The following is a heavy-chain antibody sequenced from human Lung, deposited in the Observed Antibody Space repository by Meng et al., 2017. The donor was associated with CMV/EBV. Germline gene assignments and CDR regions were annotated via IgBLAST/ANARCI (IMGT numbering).Heavy chain of an antibody. CDR1: GGSFSTYS. V-gene: IGHV1-69*08. CDR3: AREGTPLVL. Sequence: KVSCKASGGSFSTYSISWVRQAPGQGLEWMRRITPILGTANYAQKFQGRVTITADKSTSTAYMELSSLRSEDTAVYYCAREGTPLVLWGQGTLVTVSS. J-gene: IGHJ4*02. D-gene: IGHD3-10*01. CDR2: ITPILGTA.